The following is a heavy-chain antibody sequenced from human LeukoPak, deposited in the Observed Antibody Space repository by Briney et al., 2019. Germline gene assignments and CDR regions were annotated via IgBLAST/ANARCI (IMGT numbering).Heavy chain of an antibody. CDR1: EFTFSDYY. J-gene: IGHJ3*02. D-gene: IGHD1-26*01. V-gene: IGHV3-11*04. CDR2: ITSSGSTM. CDR3: ARVVGATDAFAI. Sequence: GGSLRLSCTASEFTFSDYYMSWIRKAPGKGLVWVAYITSSGSTMYYADSVKGRFTMSRDNAKNSLYLQMNSLRAEDTAVYYCARVVGATDAFAIWGQGTMVTVSS.